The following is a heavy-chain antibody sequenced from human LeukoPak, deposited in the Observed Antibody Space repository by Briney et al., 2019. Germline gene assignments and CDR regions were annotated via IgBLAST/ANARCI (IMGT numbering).Heavy chain of an antibody. CDR2: IIPIFGTA. Sequence: SVKVSCKASGYTFTDYYIHWVRQAPGQGLEWMGGIIPIFGTANYAQKFQGRVTITADESTSTAYMELSSLRSEDTAVYYCARDRAAAHYFYYYYYGMDVWGQGTTVTVSS. V-gene: IGHV1-69*13. CDR3: ARDRAAAHYFYYYYYGMDV. D-gene: IGHD6-13*01. J-gene: IGHJ6*02. CDR1: GYTFTDYY.